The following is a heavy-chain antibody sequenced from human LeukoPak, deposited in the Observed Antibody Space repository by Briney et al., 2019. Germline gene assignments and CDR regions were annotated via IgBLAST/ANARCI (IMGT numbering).Heavy chain of an antibody. J-gene: IGHJ4*02. Sequence: ASVKVSCKASGYTFTSYGISWVRQAPGQGLEWMGWISAYNGNTNDAPKLQGRVTMTTDTSTGTAYMELRSLRSDDTAAYYCARDSPDPYCSSTTCYQNDWWGQGTLVTVSS. CDR2: ISAYNGNT. CDR3: ARDSPDPYCSSTTCYQNDW. V-gene: IGHV1-18*04. D-gene: IGHD2-2*01. CDR1: GYTFTSYG.